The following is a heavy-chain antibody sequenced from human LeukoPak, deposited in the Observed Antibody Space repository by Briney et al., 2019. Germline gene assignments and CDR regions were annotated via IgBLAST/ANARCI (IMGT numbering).Heavy chain of an antibody. D-gene: IGHD1-26*01. CDR1: GFTFSSYA. Sequence: PGGSLRLSCAASGFTFSSYAMSWVRQAPGKGLEWVSVISGSGDNTYYADSVKGRFTVSRDNSKSTLYLQMNSLRADDTAVYYCAKGCSGIYCLGYYYLDVWGKGTTVTVSS. J-gene: IGHJ6*03. CDR3: AKGCSGIYCLGYYYLDV. CDR2: ISGSGDNT. V-gene: IGHV3-23*01.